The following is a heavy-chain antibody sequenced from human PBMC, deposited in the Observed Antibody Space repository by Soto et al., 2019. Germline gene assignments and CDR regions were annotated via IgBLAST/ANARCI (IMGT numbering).Heavy chain of an antibody. V-gene: IGHV4-59*01. J-gene: IGHJ6*03. CDR3: ARAISGEPWAIGGGYYYYYYYMDV. D-gene: IGHD3-16*01. Sequence: SETLSLTCAVYGGTFSGYYWSWIRQPPGKGLEWIGYIYYSGSTNYNPSLKSRVTISVDTSKNQFSLKLSSVTAADTAVYYCARAISGEPWAIGGGYYYYYYYMDVWGKGTTVTVSS. CDR1: GGTFSGYY. CDR2: IYYSGST.